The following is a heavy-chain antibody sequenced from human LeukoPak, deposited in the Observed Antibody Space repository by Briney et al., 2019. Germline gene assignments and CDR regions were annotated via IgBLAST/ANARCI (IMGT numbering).Heavy chain of an antibody. J-gene: IGHJ6*02. D-gene: IGHD6-19*01. CDR3: ARLAGAVAGDYYYYGMDV. Sequence: PSETLSLTCAVYGGSFSGYYWSWIRQPPGKGLEWIGEINHSGSTNYNPSLKSRVTISVDTSKNQFSLKLSSVTAADTAVYYCARLAGAVAGDYYYYGMDVWGQGTTVTVSS. CDR1: GGSFSGYY. V-gene: IGHV4-34*01. CDR2: INHSGST.